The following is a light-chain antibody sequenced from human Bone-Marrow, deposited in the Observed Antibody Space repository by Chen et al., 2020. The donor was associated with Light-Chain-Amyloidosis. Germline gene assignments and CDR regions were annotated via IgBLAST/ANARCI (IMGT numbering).Light chain of an antibody. J-gene: IGLJ2*01. Sequence: QSVLTQPRSVSAAPGQTVTISCSCTSSNIGNNYDSWYQQVPGTAPELLIYDNDKRASEITDRCSGSKAGMSATLGITGIQTGEEAEYYCGKGDSSLTAHVVFGGGTKGTGL. V-gene: IGLV1-51*01. CDR3: GKGDSSLTAHVV. CDR2: DND. CDR1: SSNIGNNY.